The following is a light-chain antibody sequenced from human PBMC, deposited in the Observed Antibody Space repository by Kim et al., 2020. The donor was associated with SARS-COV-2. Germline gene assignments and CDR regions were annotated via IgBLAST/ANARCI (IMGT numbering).Light chain of an antibody. V-gene: IGLV3-19*01. CDR2: GKN. CDR1: SLRSYY. Sequence: ALGQTVRITCQGDSLRSYYTTWYPQKPGQAPIVVVYGKNNRPSGIPDRFSGSSAGNTASLTITGTQAGDEADYFCNSRDNNDNGLCGGGTQLTVL. J-gene: IGLJ2*01. CDR3: NSRDNNDNGL.